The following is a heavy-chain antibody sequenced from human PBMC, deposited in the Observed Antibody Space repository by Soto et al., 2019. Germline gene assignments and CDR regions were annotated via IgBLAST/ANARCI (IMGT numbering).Heavy chain of an antibody. CDR2: ATASGRS. Sequence: SETLSLTGAVYGRAFNSYFWHWGRQPPGKGMELIGEATASGRSNSKPSLKTRVTISKGTSKNQFSLEVRSLTIADTAVYYRPPSGRSWPDSFDFWGEG. V-gene: IGHV4-34*01. D-gene: IGHD6-13*01. CDR1: GRAFNSYF. CDR3: PPSGRSWPDSFDF. J-gene: IGHJ3*01.